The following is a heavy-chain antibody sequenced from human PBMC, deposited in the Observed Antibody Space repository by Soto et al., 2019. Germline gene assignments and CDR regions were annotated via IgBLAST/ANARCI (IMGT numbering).Heavy chain of an antibody. D-gene: IGHD3-10*01. Sequence: SETLSLTCAVYGGSFSGYYWSWIRQPPGKGLEWIGEINHSGSTNYNPSLKSRVTISVDTSKNQFSLKLSSVTAADTAVYYCARVTMVRGVMAPLPQPSNWFDPWGQGTLVTVSS. CDR3: ARVTMVRGVMAPLPQPSNWFDP. J-gene: IGHJ5*02. CDR2: INHSGST. V-gene: IGHV4-34*01. CDR1: GGSFSGYY.